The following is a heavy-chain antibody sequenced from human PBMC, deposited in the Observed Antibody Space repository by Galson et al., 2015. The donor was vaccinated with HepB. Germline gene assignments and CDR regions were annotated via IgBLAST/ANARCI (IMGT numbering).Heavy chain of an antibody. CDR2: IYTSGST. V-gene: IGHV4-61*02. J-gene: IGHJ5*02. CDR3: ARSGVDFWSGYTWFDP. CDR1: GGSISSGSYY. Sequence: TLSLTCTVSGGSISSGSYYWSWIRQPAGKGLEWIGRIYTSGSTNYNPSLKSRVTMSVDTSKNQFSLKLSSVTAADTAVYYCARSGVDFWSGYTWFDPWGQGTLVTVSS. D-gene: IGHD3-3*01.